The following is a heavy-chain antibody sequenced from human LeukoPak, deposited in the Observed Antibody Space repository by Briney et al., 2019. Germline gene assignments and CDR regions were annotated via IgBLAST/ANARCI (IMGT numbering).Heavy chain of an antibody. CDR1: GGSISSGDYY. V-gene: IGHV4-30-4*08. J-gene: IGHJ5*02. CDR2: IYYSGST. D-gene: IGHD2-2*01. Sequence: SQTLSLTCTVSGGSISSGDYYWSWIRQPPGKGLEWIGYIYYSGSTYYNPSLKSRVTISVDTSKNQFSLKLSSVTAADTAVYYCTRGQLPYNWFDPWGQGTLVTVSS. CDR3: TRGQLPYNWFDP.